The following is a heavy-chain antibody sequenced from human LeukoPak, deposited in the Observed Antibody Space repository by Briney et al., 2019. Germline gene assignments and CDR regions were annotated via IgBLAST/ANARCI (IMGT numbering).Heavy chain of an antibody. V-gene: IGHV4-59*01. CDR1: GGSISSYY. Sequence: SSETLSLTCTVSGGSISSYYWSWIRQPPGKGLEWIAYLFYSGSTDDNPSVESRVTISVDTSKNQFSLKLRSVTAADTAVYYCATVAVIRGVTYFYYWGQGTLVTVSS. J-gene: IGHJ4*02. CDR3: ATVAVIRGVTYFYY. D-gene: IGHD3-10*01. CDR2: LFYSGST.